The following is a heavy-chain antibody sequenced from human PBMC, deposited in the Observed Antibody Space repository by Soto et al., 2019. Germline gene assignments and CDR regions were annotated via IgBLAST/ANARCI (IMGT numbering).Heavy chain of an antibody. D-gene: IGHD6-13*01. Sequence: SETLSLTCAVYGGSFSGYYWSWIRQPPGKGLEWIGEINHRGGTNYNPSPKSRVTISADTSKSHFSLKLSSVTAADTAVYYCARLYISTLHYWGQGALVT. J-gene: IGHJ4*02. CDR3: ARLYISTLHY. CDR2: INHRGGT. V-gene: IGHV4-34*01. CDR1: GGSFSGYY.